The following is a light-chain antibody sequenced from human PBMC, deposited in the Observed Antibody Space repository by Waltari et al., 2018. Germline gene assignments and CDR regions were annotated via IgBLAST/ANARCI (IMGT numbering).Light chain of an antibody. CDR1: ILSIYY. V-gene: IGLV3-19*01. CDR2: GKN. CDR3: SSRELSGHVV. J-gene: IGLJ2*01. Sequence: SSDLTQDPAVSVALGQTVRITCQGAILSIYYGNGCRQKAGQHPELVIYGKNNRPSGIPDRFSASSSGNTASLIITGAQAEDEADYYCSSRELSGHVVFGGGTRLTVL.